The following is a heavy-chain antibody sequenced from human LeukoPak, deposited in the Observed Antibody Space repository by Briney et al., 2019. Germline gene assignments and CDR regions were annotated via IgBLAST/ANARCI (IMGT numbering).Heavy chain of an antibody. V-gene: IGHV1-24*01. J-gene: IGHJ4*02. CDR1: GYTLTELS. D-gene: IGHD6-19*01. Sequence: ASVKVSCKVSGYTLTELSMHWVRQAPGKGLEWMGGFDPEDGEIIYAQKFQGRVTMTEDTSTDTAYMELSSLRSEDTAVYYCATDRSSGWFQQTPRTFGYWGQGTLVTVSS. CDR3: ATDRSSGWFQQTPRTFGY. CDR2: FDPEDGEI.